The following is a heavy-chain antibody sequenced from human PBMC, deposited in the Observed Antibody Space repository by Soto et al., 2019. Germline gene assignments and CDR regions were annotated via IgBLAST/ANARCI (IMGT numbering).Heavy chain of an antibody. J-gene: IGHJ6*02. V-gene: IGHV4-39*01. Sequence: SETLSLTCTVSGGSISSSSHYWGWIRQPPGKGLEWIGSIYYSGSTYYNPSLKSRVTISVDTSKNQFSLKLRSVTAADTAVYYCAREFYYYGMDVWGQGTTVTVSS. CDR3: AREFYYYGMDV. CDR1: GGSISSSSHY. CDR2: IYYSGST.